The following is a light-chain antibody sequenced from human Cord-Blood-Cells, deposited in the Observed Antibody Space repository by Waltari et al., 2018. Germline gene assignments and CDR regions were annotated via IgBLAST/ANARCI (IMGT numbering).Light chain of an antibody. Sequence: DIVMTQSPPSLPVTPGEPASISCRSSQSLLHSNGYNYLDWYLQKQGQSPQLLIYLGSNRASGVPDRFSGSGSGTDFTLKISRVEAEDVGVYYCMQALQTPPTFGQGTKVEIK. V-gene: IGKV2-28*01. J-gene: IGKJ1*01. CDR3: MQALQTPPT. CDR1: QSLLHSNGYNY. CDR2: LGS.